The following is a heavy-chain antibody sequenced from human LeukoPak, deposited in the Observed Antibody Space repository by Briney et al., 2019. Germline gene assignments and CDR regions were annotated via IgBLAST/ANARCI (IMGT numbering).Heavy chain of an antibody. CDR3: AIDRYSSGWYTFDY. V-gene: IGHV3-21*01. Sequence: GGSLRLSCAASGFTLSNFGINWVRQAPGKGLEWVSSISSSSSYISYADSVKGRFTIARDNAKNSLDLQMNSLRAEDTAVYYCAIDRYSSGWYTFDYWGQGTLVTVSS. CDR1: GFTLSNFG. CDR2: ISSSSSYI. D-gene: IGHD6-19*01. J-gene: IGHJ4*02.